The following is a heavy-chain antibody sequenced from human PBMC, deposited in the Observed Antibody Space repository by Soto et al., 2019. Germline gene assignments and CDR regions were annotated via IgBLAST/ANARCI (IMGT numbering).Heavy chain of an antibody. V-gene: IGHV4-59*01. CDR1: GGSISSYY. CDR3: ARDSYGSGSYYTIMGSSYYYYYGMDV. D-gene: IGHD3-10*01. Sequence: SETLSLTCTVSGGSISSYYWSWIRQPPGKGLEWIGYIYYSGSTNYNPSLKSRVTISVDTSKNQFSLKLSSVTAADTAVYYCARDSYGSGSYYTIMGSSYYYYYGMDVWGQGTTVTVSS. J-gene: IGHJ6*02. CDR2: IYYSGST.